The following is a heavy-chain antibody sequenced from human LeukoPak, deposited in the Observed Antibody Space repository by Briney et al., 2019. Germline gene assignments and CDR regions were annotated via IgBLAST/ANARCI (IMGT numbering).Heavy chain of an antibody. J-gene: IGHJ4*02. D-gene: IGHD3-10*01. CDR2: ISASGDGT. Sequence: GGSLRLSCAASGFTFNSYAMTWVRQAPGKGLEWVSGISASGDGTYYADSVKGRFTISRDNSKNTLYLQMNSLRAEDTAVYYCARYYGSGQEPDYWGQGTLVTVSS. V-gene: IGHV3-23*01. CDR3: ARYYGSGQEPDY. CDR1: GFTFNSYA.